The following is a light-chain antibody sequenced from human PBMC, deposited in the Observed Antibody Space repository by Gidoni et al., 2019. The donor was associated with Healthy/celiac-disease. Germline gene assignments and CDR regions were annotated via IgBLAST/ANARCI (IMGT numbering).Light chain of an antibody. CDR3: QQSDNTPRT. Sequence: DIQMTQSPSSLSASVGDRVTITCRASQRISSYLNWYQQKPGKAPKLLIYAASSLQSGVPSRFSGSGSGTDFTLTISSLQPEDFATYYCQQSDNTPRTFGQGTKVEIK. J-gene: IGKJ1*01. V-gene: IGKV1-39*01. CDR2: AAS. CDR1: QRISSY.